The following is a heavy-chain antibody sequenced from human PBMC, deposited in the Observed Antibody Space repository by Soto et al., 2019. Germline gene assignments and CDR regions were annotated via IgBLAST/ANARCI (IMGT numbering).Heavy chain of an antibody. Sequence: SETLSLTCAVSGDSISSSLWWSWVRQPPGKGLEWVGEIYHTESTVNNPSLKSRVTISVDKSKNQFSLNLDSVTAADTAVYYCARYDFGTFDYWGRGILVTSPQ. V-gene: IGHV4-4*02. CDR1: GDSISSSLW. CDR3: ARYDFGTFDY. CDR2: IYHTEST. D-gene: IGHD4-17*01. J-gene: IGHJ4*02.